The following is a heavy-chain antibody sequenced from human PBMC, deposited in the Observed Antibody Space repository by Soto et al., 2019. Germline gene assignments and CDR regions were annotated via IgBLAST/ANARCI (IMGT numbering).Heavy chain of an antibody. CDR3: ARGFCGGDCYSLAYYFDY. CDR2: ISAYNGNT. CDR1: GYTFTSYG. J-gene: IGHJ4*02. D-gene: IGHD2-21*02. V-gene: IGHV1-18*01. Sequence: ASVKVSCKASGYTFTSYGISWVRQASGQWLEWMGWISAYNGNTNYAQKLQGRVTMTTDTSTSTAYMELRSLRSDDTAVYYCARGFCGGDCYSLAYYFDYWGQGTLVTVSS.